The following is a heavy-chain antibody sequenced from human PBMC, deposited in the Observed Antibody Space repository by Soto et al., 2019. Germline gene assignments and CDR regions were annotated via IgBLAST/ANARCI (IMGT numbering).Heavy chain of an antibody. J-gene: IGHJ4*02. V-gene: IGHV4-38-2*02. CDR1: GYSISSGYY. CDR2: IYHSGST. CDR3: TRDPEGGEAY. Sequence: CETLSLTCSVSGYSISSGYYWGWIGQPPGKGLEWIGRIYHSGSTYYNPSLKSRVTISVDTSKNQFSLKLSSVTAADTAVYYGTRDPEGGEAYWGQGTLVAVSS. D-gene: IGHD3-16*01.